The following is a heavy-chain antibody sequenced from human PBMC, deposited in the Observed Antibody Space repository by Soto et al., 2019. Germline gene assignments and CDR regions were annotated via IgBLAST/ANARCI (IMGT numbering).Heavy chain of an antibody. CDR3: ARGHIVVVPTVGWFDP. CDR2: MFHSGST. D-gene: IGHD2-2*01. V-gene: IGHV4-38-2*02. Sequence: SETLSLTCTVSGYFISSGYYWGWIRQPPGKGLEWIGSMFHSGSTHYNPSLKSRVTMSVDTPKNQFSLRLSSVTASDTAVYYCARGHIVVVPTVGWFDPWGQGTLVTVSS. CDR1: GYFISSGYY. J-gene: IGHJ5*02.